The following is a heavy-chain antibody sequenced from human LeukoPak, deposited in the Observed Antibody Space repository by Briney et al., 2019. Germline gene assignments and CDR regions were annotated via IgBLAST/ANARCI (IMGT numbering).Heavy chain of an antibody. CDR2: IYYSGST. CDR3: AIDDGPSMTLTSTWYLH. V-gene: IGHV4-59*01. D-gene: IGHD6-13*01. Sequence: PSETLSLTCTVSGGSISNSYWRGSRQPPGKGLEWIGYIYYSGSTSYNPSLKSRVTISLDTSKNQFSLKLSSVTAADTAVYCCAIDDGPSMTLTSTWYLHWGQGTLVTVSS. CDR1: GGSISNSY. J-gene: IGHJ4*02.